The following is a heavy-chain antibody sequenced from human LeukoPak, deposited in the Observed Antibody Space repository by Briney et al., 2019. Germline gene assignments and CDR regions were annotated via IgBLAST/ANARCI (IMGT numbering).Heavy chain of an antibody. J-gene: IGHJ4*02. CDR2: VYYSGNT. CDR1: GVSISNYY. Sequence: SETLSLTCSVSGVSISNYYWTWIRQPPGKGLEWVGYVYYSGNTNYNPSLKSRVTMSVDTSKNQFSLKLSSVTAADTAVYYCARDLSSGYIDYWGQGTLVTVSS. CDR3: ARDLSSGYIDY. D-gene: IGHD6-19*01. V-gene: IGHV4-59*12.